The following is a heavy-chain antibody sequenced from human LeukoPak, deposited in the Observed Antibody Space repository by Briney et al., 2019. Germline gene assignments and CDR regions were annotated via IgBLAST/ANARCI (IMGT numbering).Heavy chain of an antibody. V-gene: IGHV4-34*01. CDR2: INHSGTT. J-gene: IGHJ4*02. CDR3: ARILRYSGSSY. CDR1: GGSLSGYY. Sequence: SPSETLSLTCAVHGGSLSGYYWSWIRQPPGKGLEWIGEINHSGTTNYNPSLKSRVTISVDTSKNQFSLKLSSVTAADTAVYHCARILRYSGSSYWGQGTLVTVSS. D-gene: IGHD1-26*01.